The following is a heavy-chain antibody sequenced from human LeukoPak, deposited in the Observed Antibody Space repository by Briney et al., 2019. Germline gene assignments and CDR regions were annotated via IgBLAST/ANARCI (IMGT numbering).Heavy chain of an antibody. D-gene: IGHD3-9*01. Sequence: GESLKISCKGSGYSFTSYWIGWVRQMPGKGLEWMGIIYPGDSDTRYSPSFQGQVTISADKSISTAYLQWSSLKASDTAMYYCARQGGYDILTGYYLYYFDYWGQGTLATVSS. V-gene: IGHV5-51*01. CDR3: ARQGGYDILTGYYLYYFDY. CDR1: GYSFTSYW. J-gene: IGHJ4*02. CDR2: IYPGDSDT.